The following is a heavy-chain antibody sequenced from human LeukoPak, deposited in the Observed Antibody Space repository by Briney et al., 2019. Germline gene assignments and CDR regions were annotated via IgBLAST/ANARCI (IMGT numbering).Heavy chain of an antibody. J-gene: IGHJ4*02. D-gene: IGHD6-13*01. Sequence: GGSLRLSCAASGFTFSSYSMNWVRQAPGKGLEWVSLISWDGGSTYYADSVKGRFTISRDNSKNSLYLQMNSLRAEDTALYYCAKGLVAAGQPDYWGQGTLVTVSS. V-gene: IGHV3-43*01. CDR1: GFTFSSYS. CDR2: ISWDGGST. CDR3: AKGLVAAGQPDY.